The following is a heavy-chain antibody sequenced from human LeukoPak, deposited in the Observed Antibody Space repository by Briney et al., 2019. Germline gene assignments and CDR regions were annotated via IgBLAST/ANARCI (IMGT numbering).Heavy chain of an antibody. J-gene: IGHJ4*02. CDR3: AKDTVGARGLDY. V-gene: IGHV3-23*01. D-gene: IGHD1-26*01. Sequence: GGSLRLSCAASGFTFSSYAMSWVRQAPGKGLEWVSAISGSVATTYYADSVKGRFTISRDNSKNTLYLQMDSLRAEDTAVYYCAKDTVGARGLDYWGQGALVAVSS. CDR1: GFTFSSYA. CDR2: ISGSVATT.